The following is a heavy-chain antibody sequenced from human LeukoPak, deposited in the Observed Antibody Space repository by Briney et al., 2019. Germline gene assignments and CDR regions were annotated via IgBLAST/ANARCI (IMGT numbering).Heavy chain of an antibody. Sequence: ASVKVSCKASGYTFTDHYIYWVRQAPGQGLEWMGWINPNSGGTNYAQKFQGRVTMTRDTSISTAYMELSRLRSDDTAVYYCARVPVTNRCSGGSCLISYWGQGTLVTVSS. CDR2: INPNSGGT. V-gene: IGHV1-2*02. CDR1: GYTFTDHY. D-gene: IGHD2-15*01. CDR3: ARVPVTNRCSGGSCLISY. J-gene: IGHJ4*02.